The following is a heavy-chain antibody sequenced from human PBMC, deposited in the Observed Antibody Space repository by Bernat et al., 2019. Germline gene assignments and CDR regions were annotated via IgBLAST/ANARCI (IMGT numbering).Heavy chain of an antibody. Sequence: QVQLVESGGGVVQPGGSLRLSCAASGFTFSTNGMHWVRQAPGKGLEWVAFIRYDGSNKYYADSVKGRFTISRDNSKNTLYLQINSLRAEDTVVYYCAKDRGGGSYFDYWGQGTLVTVSS. CDR3: AKDRGGGSYFDY. CDR1: GFTFSTNG. V-gene: IGHV3-30*02. J-gene: IGHJ4*02. CDR2: IRYDGSNK. D-gene: IGHD1-26*01.